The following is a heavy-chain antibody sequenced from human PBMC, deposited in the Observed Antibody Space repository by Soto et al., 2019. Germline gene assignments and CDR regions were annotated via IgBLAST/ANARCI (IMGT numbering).Heavy chain of an antibody. CDR1: GFTFSTYG. V-gene: IGHV3-30*18. D-gene: IGHD1-26*01. Sequence: PGGFLRLSCAASGFTFSTYGMHWVRQAPGKGLEWVAIISYDGRNTYYADSVKGRFTISSDNSKNTLYLQMNSLRAEDKSVYYCAKEGGLSGSYHSSSSYYFDYWRQGTLVTVSS. J-gene: IGHJ4*02. CDR3: AKEGGLSGSYHSSSSYYFDY. CDR2: ISYDGRNT.